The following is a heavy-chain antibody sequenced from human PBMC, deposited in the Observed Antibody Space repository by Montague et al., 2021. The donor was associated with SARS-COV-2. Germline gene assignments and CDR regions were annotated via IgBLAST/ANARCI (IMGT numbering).Heavy chain of an antibody. CDR3: ARLKVAPNGGWNWFDP. Sequence: TLSLTCSLSGGSISSGYFSWSWIRQPPGKGLEWIGHIFHTGTPHYSPTLKSRVTISIYRSKNQFSLNLDSVTAADTAVYYCARLKVAPNGGWNWFDPWGQGIVVTVSS. CDR2: IFHTGTP. CDR1: GGSISSGYFS. J-gene: IGHJ5*02. V-gene: IGHV4-30-2*01. D-gene: IGHD5-12*01.